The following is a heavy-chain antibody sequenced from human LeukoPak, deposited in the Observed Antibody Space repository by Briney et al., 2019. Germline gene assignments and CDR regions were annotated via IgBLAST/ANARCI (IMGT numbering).Heavy chain of an antibody. CDR2: ISYDGSNK. D-gene: IGHD4-17*01. CDR3: AKDYGDSMVVDY. Sequence: GGSLRLSCAASGFTFSSYAMSWVRQAPGKGLEWVAVISYDGSNKYYADPVKGRFTISRDNSKNTLYLQMNSLRAEDTAVYYCAKDYGDSMVVDYWGQGTLVTVSS. CDR1: GFTFSSYA. V-gene: IGHV3-30*18. J-gene: IGHJ4*02.